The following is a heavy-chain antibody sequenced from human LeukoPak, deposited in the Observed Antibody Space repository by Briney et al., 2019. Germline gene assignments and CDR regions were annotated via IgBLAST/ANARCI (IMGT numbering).Heavy chain of an antibody. CDR1: GVSISTDNYY. D-gene: IGHD6-19*01. Sequence: SETLSLTCTVSGVSISTDNYYWTWIRQPAGKGLEWIGRIYATGGTKYNPSLKSRVTISSDTSNNPFSLRLSSVTAPDTAVYYCARLLGSGWNYFYMDVWGKGTTVTISS. V-gene: IGHV4-61*02. CDR3: ARLLGSGWNYFYMDV. J-gene: IGHJ6*03. CDR2: IYATGGT.